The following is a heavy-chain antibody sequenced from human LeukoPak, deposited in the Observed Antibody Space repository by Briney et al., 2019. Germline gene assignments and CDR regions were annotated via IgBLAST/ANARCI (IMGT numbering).Heavy chain of an antibody. J-gene: IGHJ4*02. CDR2: ISYDGSNK. CDR1: GLTFNSYA. CDR3: ARDRDYYGSGSYSHTPYFDY. V-gene: IGHV3-30-3*01. Sequence: GGSLRLSCAASGLTFNSYAMTWVRQAPGKGLEWVAVISYDGSNKYYADSVKGRFTISRDNSKNTLYLQMNSLRAEDTAVYYCARDRDYYGSGSYSHTPYFDYWGQGTLVTVSS. D-gene: IGHD3-10*01.